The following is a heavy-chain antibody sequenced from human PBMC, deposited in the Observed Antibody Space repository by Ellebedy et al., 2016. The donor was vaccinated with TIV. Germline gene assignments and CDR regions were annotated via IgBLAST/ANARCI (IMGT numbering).Heavy chain of an antibody. D-gene: IGHD5-12*01. V-gene: IGHV4-34*01. Sequence: MPSETLSLTCAVYGGSFSGYYWTWIRQPPGKGLEWIGEVNHSGFTNYHPSLKSRVTASVATSKNQFSLNLNSVTAADTAVYFCASTPFSAGSGYHPHDYWGQGTLVTVSS. CDR1: GGSFSGYY. J-gene: IGHJ4*02. CDR2: VNHSGFT. CDR3: ASTPFSAGSGYHPHDY.